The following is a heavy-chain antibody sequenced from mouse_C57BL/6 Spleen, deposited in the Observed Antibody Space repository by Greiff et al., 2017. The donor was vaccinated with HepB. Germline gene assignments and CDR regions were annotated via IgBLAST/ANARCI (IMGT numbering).Heavy chain of an antibody. J-gene: IGHJ4*01. CDR1: GFSFTSYG. Sequence: QVQLQQSGPGLVQPSQSLSITCTASGFSFTSYGVHWVRQSPGKGLEWLGVIWRGGSTDYNAAFMSRLSITKDNSKSQVFFKMNSLQADDTAIYHYAKNGYGNYDYYAMDYWGQGTSVTVSS. V-gene: IGHV2-5*01. D-gene: IGHD2-1*01. CDR3: AKNGYGNYDYYAMDY. CDR2: IWRGGST.